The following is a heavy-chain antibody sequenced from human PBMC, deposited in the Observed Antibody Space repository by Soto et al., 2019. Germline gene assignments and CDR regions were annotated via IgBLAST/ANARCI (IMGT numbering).Heavy chain of an antibody. D-gene: IGHD1-1*01. CDR2: MSHSGGN. CDR3: ARVERGTATTVVDAFDI. V-gene: IGHV4-34*01. Sequence: QVQLQQWGAGLLKPSETLSLTCAVYGGFVSSGSYYWSWIRQPPGKGLEWIGEMSHSGGNHFNPSLKSLVTISVDTSKNQFSLKMSSVPAADTALYYCARVERGTATTVVDAFDIWGPGTMVTVSS. CDR1: GGFVSSGSYY. J-gene: IGHJ3*02.